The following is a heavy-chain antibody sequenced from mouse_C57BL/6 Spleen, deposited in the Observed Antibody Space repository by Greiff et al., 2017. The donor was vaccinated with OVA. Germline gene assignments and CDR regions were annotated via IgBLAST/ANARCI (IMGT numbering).Heavy chain of an antibody. D-gene: IGHD1-1*01. CDR3: ARRYSTVVATEYFDV. J-gene: IGHJ1*03. CDR1: GFTFSSYT. CDR2: ISGGGGNT. Sequence: EVQLVESGGGLVKPGGSLKLSCAASGFTFSSYTMSWVRQTPEKRLEWVATISGGGGNTYYPDSVKGRFTISRDNAKNTLYLQMSSLRSEDTALYYCARRYSTVVATEYFDVWGTGTTVTVSS. V-gene: IGHV5-9*01.